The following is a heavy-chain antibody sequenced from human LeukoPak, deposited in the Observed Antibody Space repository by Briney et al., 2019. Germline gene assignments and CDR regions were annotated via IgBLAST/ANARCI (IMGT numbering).Heavy chain of an antibody. Sequence: ASVKVSCKASGYTFTGYYMHWVRQSPGQGLEWMGWINPNSGGTNYAQKFQGRVTMTRDTSISTAYMELSRLRSDDTAVYYCAAGGRVGYCGGDCARFEPWGQGTLVTVSS. CDR1: GYTFTGYY. CDR3: AAGGRVGYCGGDCARFEP. D-gene: IGHD2-21*02. CDR2: INPNSGGT. J-gene: IGHJ5*02. V-gene: IGHV1-2*02.